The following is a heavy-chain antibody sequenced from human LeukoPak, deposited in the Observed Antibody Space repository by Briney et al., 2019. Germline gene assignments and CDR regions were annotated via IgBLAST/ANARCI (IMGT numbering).Heavy chain of an antibody. V-gene: IGHV3-23*01. J-gene: IGHJ3*02. CDR2: ISDSGGST. CDR1: GITLSNYG. Sequence: GGSLRLSCAVSGITLSNYGMSWVRQAPGKGLEWVAGISDSGGSTKYADSVKGGFTISRDNSKNTLYLQMNSLRAEDTAVYYCAKAVGYFGYDAFDIWGRGKMVTVSS. D-gene: IGHD3-22*01. CDR3: AKAVGYFGYDAFDI.